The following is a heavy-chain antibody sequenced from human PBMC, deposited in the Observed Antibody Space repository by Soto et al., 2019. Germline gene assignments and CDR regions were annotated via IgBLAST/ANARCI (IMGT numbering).Heavy chain of an antibody. Sequence: EVQLLDSGGGLVQPGGSLSLSCAASGFTFSGYALTWVRQAPGKGLEWVSAFSGGGDATFYADSVKGRFTISRDNSKNTLYLQMNTLRAEDTAVYYCARKVSGSTGRPDLWYFDLWGRGTLVTVSS. J-gene: IGHJ2*01. CDR2: FSGGGDAT. CDR3: ARKVSGSTGRPDLWYFDL. D-gene: IGHD3-10*01. V-gene: IGHV3-23*01. CDR1: GFTFSGYA.